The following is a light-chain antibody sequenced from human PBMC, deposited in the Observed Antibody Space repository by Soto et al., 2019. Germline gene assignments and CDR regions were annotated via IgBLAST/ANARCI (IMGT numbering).Light chain of an antibody. CDR1: QSISSTY. CDR2: AAS. J-gene: IGKJ1*01. V-gene: IGKV3-20*01. Sequence: EIVLTQSPDTLSLFPGERATLSCRASQSISSTYLAWYQQKPGQAPRPLISAASNRATGTPDRFSGSGSGPDFTLTISRLEPEDFAVYFCQQYGSSRWTFGQGTKVEVK. CDR3: QQYGSSRWT.